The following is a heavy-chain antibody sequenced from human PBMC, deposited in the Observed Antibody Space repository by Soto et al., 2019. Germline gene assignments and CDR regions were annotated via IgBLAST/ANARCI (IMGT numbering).Heavy chain of an antibody. CDR3: ARTVGWLDP. D-gene: IGHD2-15*01. Sequence: SQTLSLTCVISGDSVSSNSAAWNWIRQSPSRGLEWLGRTYYRSKWYKEYTPSVKSRITINPDTSKNQFSLQLNSVSPEDTAVYYCARTVGWLDPWGQGTLVTVSS. V-gene: IGHV6-1*01. CDR1: GDSVSSNSAA. CDR2: TYYRSKWYK. J-gene: IGHJ5*02.